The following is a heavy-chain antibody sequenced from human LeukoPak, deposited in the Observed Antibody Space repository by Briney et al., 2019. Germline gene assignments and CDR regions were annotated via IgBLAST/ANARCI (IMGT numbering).Heavy chain of an antibody. V-gene: IGHV4-4*09. D-gene: IGHD3-10*01. J-gene: IGHJ4*02. CDR2: IYTSGST. CDR1: GGSISSYY. CDR3: VRITMVRGVKILDY. Sequence: SETLSLTCTVSGGSISSYYWSWIRQPPGKGLEWIGYIYTSGSTNYNPSLKSRVTISVVTSKNQFSLKLSSVTAADTAVYYCVRITMVRGVKILDYWGQGTLVTVSS.